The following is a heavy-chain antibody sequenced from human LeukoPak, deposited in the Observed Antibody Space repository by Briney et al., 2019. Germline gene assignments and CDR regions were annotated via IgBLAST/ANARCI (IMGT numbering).Heavy chain of an antibody. V-gene: IGHV3-23*01. Sequence: GGSLRLSCAASGFTFSSYAMSWVRQAPGKGLEWVSAISGSGGSTYCADSVKGRFTISRDNSKNTLYLQMNSLRAEDTAVYYCAKGRRSQQLVRGLWFDPWGQRTLVTVSS. J-gene: IGHJ5*02. CDR2: ISGSGGST. CDR3: AKGRRSQQLVRGLWFDP. CDR1: GFTFSSYA. D-gene: IGHD6-13*01.